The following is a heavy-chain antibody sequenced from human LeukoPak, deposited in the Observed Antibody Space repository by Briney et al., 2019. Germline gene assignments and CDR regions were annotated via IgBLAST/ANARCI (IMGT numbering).Heavy chain of an antibody. CDR3: AKSPARIAARHFDY. CDR2: IAGSDAGT. J-gene: IGHJ4*02. Sequence: GGSLRLSCAASGFTFSTYAMSWVRQTPGKGLEWVSSIAGSDAGTYYADSVKGRFAISRDNSKNTLFLQMNGLRAEDTAVYYCAKSPARIAARHFDYWGQGTLVTVSS. CDR1: GFTFSTYA. V-gene: IGHV3-23*01. D-gene: IGHD6-6*01.